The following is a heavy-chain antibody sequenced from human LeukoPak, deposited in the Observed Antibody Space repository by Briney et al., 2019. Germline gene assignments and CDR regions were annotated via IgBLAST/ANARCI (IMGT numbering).Heavy chain of an antibody. D-gene: IGHD6-6*01. J-gene: IGHJ4*02. CDR1: GYTFTSYD. CDR2: IIPIFGTA. CDR3: ARGIYSSSSDFDY. Sequence: SVKVSCKASGYTFTSYDINWVRQATGQGLEWMGGIIPIFGTANYAQKFQGRVTITTDESTSTAYMELSSLRSEDTAVYYCARGIYSSSSDFDYWGQGTLVTVSS. V-gene: IGHV1-69*05.